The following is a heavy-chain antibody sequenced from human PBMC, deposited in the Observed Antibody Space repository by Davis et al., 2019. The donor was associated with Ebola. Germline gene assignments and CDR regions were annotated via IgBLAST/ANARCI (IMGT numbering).Heavy chain of an antibody. D-gene: IGHD2-21*02. J-gene: IGHJ5*02. CDR3: ARGNCGGDCYSEVNWFDP. V-gene: IGHV4-39*01. Sequence: PSETLSLTCTVSGGSISSTTYYWGWIRQPPGKGLEWIGSIYYSGSTYYNPSLKSRVTISVDTSKNQFSLQLNSVTPEDTAVYYCARGNCGGDCYSEVNWFDPWGQGTLVTVSS. CDR2: IYYSGST. CDR1: GGSISSTTYY.